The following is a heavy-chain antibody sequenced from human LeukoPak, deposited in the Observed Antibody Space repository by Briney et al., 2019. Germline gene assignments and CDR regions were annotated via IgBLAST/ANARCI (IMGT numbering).Heavy chain of an antibody. Sequence: GGSLRLSCVASGFTFSSYGMHWVRQAPGKGLEWVAVISYDGSNKYYADSVKGRFTISRDNSKNTLYLQMNSLRAEDTAVYYCAKDGAVAGIIDYWGQGTLVTVSS. CDR3: AKDGAVAGIIDY. CDR2: ISYDGSNK. D-gene: IGHD6-19*01. J-gene: IGHJ4*02. CDR1: GFTFSSYG. V-gene: IGHV3-30*18.